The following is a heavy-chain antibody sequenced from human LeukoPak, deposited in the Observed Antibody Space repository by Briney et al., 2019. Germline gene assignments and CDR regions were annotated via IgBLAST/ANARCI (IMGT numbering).Heavy chain of an antibody. CDR3: AREYDYGDSNWYFDL. CDR1: GFTFSNYG. Sequence: WRSLTLSCAASGFTFSNYGMHWVRQAPGKGLEWVATIWFDGTNENFADSVKGRFTISRDNSENTLYLQMNSLRAEDTAVYYCAREYDYGDSNWYFDLWGRGTLVTVSS. D-gene: IGHD4-17*01. CDR2: IWFDGTNE. V-gene: IGHV3-33*01. J-gene: IGHJ2*01.